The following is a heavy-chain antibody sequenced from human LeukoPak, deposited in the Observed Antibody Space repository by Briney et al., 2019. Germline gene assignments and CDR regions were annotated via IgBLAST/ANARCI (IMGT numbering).Heavy chain of an antibody. CDR2: IYYSGRT. Sequence: PSETLSLTCTVSAGSISSGEYYWSWIRQPPWKGLEWIGYIYYSGRTYYNPSLKSRLAITVDTSKNQFSLKLNSVTAADTAVYYCARYYDFLSYMDVWGKGTTVTVSS. D-gene: IGHD3-3*01. V-gene: IGHV4-30-4*08. J-gene: IGHJ6*03. CDR1: AGSISSGEYY. CDR3: ARYYDFLSYMDV.